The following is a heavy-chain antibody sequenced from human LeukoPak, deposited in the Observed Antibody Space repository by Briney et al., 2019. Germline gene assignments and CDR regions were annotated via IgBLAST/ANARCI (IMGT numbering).Heavy chain of an antibody. Sequence: ASVKVSCKVSGYTLTELSMHWVRQAPGQGLEWMGIINPSGGSTSYAQKFQGRVTMTRDTSTSTVYMELSSLRSEDTAVYYCARFPSGGSYYDYWGQGTLVTVSS. CDR1: GYTLTELS. CDR2: INPSGGST. D-gene: IGHD2-15*01. CDR3: ARFPSGGSYYDY. V-gene: IGHV1-46*01. J-gene: IGHJ4*02.